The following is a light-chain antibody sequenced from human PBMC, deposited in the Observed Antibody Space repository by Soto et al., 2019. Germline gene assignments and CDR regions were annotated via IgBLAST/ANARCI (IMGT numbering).Light chain of an antibody. CDR1: QSVSSY. Sequence: EIVLTQSPATLSLSPGERATLSCRASQSVSSYLAWYQQKPGQAPRLLIYDASNRATGTPARFSGSGSGTDFTLTISSLEPEDFAVYHCQQRQTFGQGTKVDIK. J-gene: IGKJ1*01. V-gene: IGKV3-11*01. CDR3: QQRQT. CDR2: DAS.